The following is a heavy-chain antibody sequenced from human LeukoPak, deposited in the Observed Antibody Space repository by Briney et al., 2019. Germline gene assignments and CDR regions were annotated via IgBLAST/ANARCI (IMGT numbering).Heavy chain of an antibody. CDR2: FDPKDGET. CDR1: GYTLTELS. Sequence: ASVKVSCKVSGYTLTELSMHWVRQAPGKGLEWMGGFDPKDGETIYAQKFQGRVTITTDTSTNTAYMELSSLRSEDTAVYSCATPLENYYDRERDAFDIWGQGTMVTVSS. J-gene: IGHJ3*02. CDR3: ATPLENYYDRERDAFDI. V-gene: IGHV1-24*01. D-gene: IGHD3-22*01.